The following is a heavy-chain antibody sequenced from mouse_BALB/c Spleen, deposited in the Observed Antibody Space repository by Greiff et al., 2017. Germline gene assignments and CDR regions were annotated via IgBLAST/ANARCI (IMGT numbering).Heavy chain of an antibody. J-gene: IGHJ1*01. CDR1: GYTFTDYA. CDR2: ISTYSGNT. V-gene: IGHV1-67*01. Sequence: QVQLKESGPELVRPGVSVKISCKGSGYTFTDYAMHWVKQSHAKSLEWIGVISTYSGNTNYNQKFKGKATMTVDKSSSTAYMELARLTSEDSAIYYCARSDYGSSYDYWYFDVWGAGTTVTVSS. D-gene: IGHD1-1*01. CDR3: ARSDYGSSYDYWYFDV.